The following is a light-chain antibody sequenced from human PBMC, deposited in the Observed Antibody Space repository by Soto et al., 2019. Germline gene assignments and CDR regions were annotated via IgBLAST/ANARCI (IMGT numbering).Light chain of an antibody. J-gene: IGKJ2*01. CDR2: GVS. Sequence: EIVLTQSPGTLSLSPGERATLSCRASQSVSSSYLAWYQQKPGQAPRLLIHGVSTRATGIPDWFSVSGSVTDFILTISRLEPEDFAVNYCQQYVTSPYIFGQGTKMEIK. CDR3: QQYVTSPYI. V-gene: IGKV3-20*01. CDR1: QSVSSSY.